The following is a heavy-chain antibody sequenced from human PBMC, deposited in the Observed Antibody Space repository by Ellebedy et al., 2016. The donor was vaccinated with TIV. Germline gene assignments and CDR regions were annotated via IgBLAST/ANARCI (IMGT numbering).Heavy chain of an antibody. CDR2: ITPDGSKK. V-gene: IGHV3-7*01. Sequence: GESLKISCAASGFSFSSQWMSWVRPAPGKGLEWVAEITPDGSKKYYLDSVKGRFTVSRDNPTNSRYLQMNSLTVEDTAVYYCASSHAGWGQGTLVTVSS. J-gene: IGHJ4*02. CDR3: ASSHAG. CDR1: GFSFSSQW.